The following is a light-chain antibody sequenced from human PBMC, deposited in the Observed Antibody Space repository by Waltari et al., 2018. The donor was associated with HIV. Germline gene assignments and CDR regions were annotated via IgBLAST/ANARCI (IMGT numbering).Light chain of an antibody. J-gene: IGLJ3*02. CDR2: ENT. CDR1: SSNIWRNY. V-gene: IGLV1-51*01. CDR3: GTWDSSLGGWV. Sequence: QSVLTQPPSVSAAPGQKVTISCSGSSSNIWRNYVSWYQQLPGAAPTLLIYENTERPSGIPDRFSGSKSGTSATLGITGLQTGDEADYYCGTWDSSLGGWVFGGGTKLAVL.